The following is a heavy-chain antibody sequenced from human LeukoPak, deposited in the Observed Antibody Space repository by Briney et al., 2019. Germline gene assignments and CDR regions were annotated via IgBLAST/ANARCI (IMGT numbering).Heavy chain of an antibody. V-gene: IGHV1-18*01. Sequence: EASVKVSCKASGYTFTSYGISWVRQAPGQGLEWMGWISAYNGNTNYAQKLQGRVTMTTDTSTSTAYMELRSLRSDDTAVYYCARDRREYIAAAGPPDFDYWGQGTLVTVSS. D-gene: IGHD6-13*01. J-gene: IGHJ4*02. CDR3: ARDRREYIAAAGPPDFDY. CDR1: GYTFTSYG. CDR2: ISAYNGNT.